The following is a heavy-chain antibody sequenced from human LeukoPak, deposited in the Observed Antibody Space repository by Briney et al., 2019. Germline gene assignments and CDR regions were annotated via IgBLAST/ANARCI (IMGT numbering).Heavy chain of an antibody. D-gene: IGHD2-15*01. CDR1: GFTFSSYW. Sequence: GGSLRLSCAASGFTFSSYWMSWVRQAPGKGLEWVANIKQDGSEKYYVDSVKGRFTISRDNAKNSLYLQMNSLRAEDTAVYYCARGGGGYCSGGSCYIDWFDPWGQGTLVTVSS. CDR2: IKQDGSEK. J-gene: IGHJ5*02. V-gene: IGHV3-7*03. CDR3: ARGGGGYCSGGSCYIDWFDP.